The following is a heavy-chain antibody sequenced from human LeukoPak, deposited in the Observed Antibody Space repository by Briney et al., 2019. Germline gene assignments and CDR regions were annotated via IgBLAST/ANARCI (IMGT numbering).Heavy chain of an antibody. V-gene: IGHV3-21*01. CDR3: GRVGGRSKAAKGDAFDI. J-gene: IGHJ3*02. CDR1: GFTFSSYS. Sequence: GGSLRLSCAASGFTFSSYSMNWVRQAPGKGLEWVSSISSGSTYMYYADSVKGRFTISRDNAKNSMYLQMNSLRVEDTAVYYCGRVGGRSKAAKGDAFDIWGQVTMVTVSS. D-gene: IGHD6-6*01. CDR2: ISSGSTYM.